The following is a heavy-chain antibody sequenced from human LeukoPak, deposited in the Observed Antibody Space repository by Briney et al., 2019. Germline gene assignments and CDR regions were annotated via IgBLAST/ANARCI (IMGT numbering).Heavy chain of an antibody. V-gene: IGHV3-23*01. CDR3: AKTFSSTWSDWYFDL. D-gene: IGHD6-13*01. CDR2: VCAGGGST. CDR1: GFTFCSYA. Sequence: VGSLRLSCAASGFTFCSYAMSWVRQPPGKGLEWGSSVCAGGGSTYYADSVKGRFSISRDNSKDTLYMQMNSLRDEDTAVYYCAKTFSSTWSDWYFDLWGRGTLVTVSS. J-gene: IGHJ2*01.